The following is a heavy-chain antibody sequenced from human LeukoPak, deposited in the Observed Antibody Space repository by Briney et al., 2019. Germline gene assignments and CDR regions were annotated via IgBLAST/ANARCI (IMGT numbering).Heavy chain of an antibody. Sequence: PSETLSLTCAVSGVSINNNHWWSWVRQSPTKGLEWIGEIYYSGSTNYNPSLKSRVTMSVDTSKNQFSLKLSSVTAADTAVYYCARDSGTTGEVKFDPWGQGTLVTVSS. V-gene: IGHV4-4*02. CDR2: IYYSGST. J-gene: IGHJ5*02. CDR3: ARDSGTTGEVKFDP. CDR1: GVSINNNHW. D-gene: IGHD3-10*01.